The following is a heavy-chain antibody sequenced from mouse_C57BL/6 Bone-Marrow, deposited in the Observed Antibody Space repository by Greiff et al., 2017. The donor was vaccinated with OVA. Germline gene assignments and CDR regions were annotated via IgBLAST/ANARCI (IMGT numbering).Heavy chain of an antibody. CDR2: IDPENGDT. J-gene: IGHJ4*01. CDR3: TPVYYGSSYAMDY. V-gene: IGHV14-4*01. D-gene: IGHD1-1*01. CDR1: GFNIKDDY. Sequence: VQLKESGAELVRPGASVKLSCTASGFNIKDDYMHWVKQRPEQGLEWIGWIDPENGDTEYASKFQGKATITADTSSNTAYLQLSSLTSEDTAVYYCTPVYYGSSYAMDYWGQGTSVTVSS.